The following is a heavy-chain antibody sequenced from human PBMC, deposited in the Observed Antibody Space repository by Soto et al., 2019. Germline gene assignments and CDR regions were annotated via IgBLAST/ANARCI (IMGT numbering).Heavy chain of an antibody. CDR3: VRVVAIPGYPDN. CDR2: IVPIVDTS. D-gene: IGHD5-12*01. CDR1: GGTFSSYA. Sequence: QVPLVQSGAEVRQPASSVKVSCKTSGGTFSSYAISWVRQASGQGLEWMGGIVPIVDTSTYAQKFQGRVTITADESTSTVYMELSSLRSDDTAVYYCVRVVAIPGYPDNWGQGTLVTVSS. J-gene: IGHJ4*02. V-gene: IGHV1-69*12.